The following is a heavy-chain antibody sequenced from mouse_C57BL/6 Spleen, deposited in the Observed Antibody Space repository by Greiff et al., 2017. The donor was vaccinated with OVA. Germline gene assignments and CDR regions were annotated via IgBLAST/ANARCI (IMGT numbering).Heavy chain of an antibody. V-gene: IGHV1-9*01. CDR3: AKGRNTADPYAMDY. CDR2: ILPGSGST. Sequence: QVQLQQSGAELMKPGASVKLSCKATGYTFTGYWIQWVKQRPGQGLEWIGEILPGSGSTNYNEKFKGKATFTADTSSNTAYMQLSSLTTEDSAVYNGAKGRNTADPYAMDYWGQGTSVTVSS. CDR1: GYTFTGYW. J-gene: IGHJ4*01. D-gene: IGHD5-2*01.